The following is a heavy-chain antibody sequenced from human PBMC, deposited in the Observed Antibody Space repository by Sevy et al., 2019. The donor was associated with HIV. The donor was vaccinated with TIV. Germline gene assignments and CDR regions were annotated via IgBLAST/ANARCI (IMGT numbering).Heavy chain of an antibody. CDR2: MYFNGRS. Sequence: SETLSLTCTVSSGSITSSGEYWGWVRQPPGKGLEWIASMYFNGRSHYNPSLRSRVTLSFDTSKNHFSLRLSSVTAADTAIYYCRIQVPDEYFDQWGRGTLVTVSS. J-gene: IGHJ4*02. CDR1: SGSITSSGEY. V-gene: IGHV4-39*01. CDR3: RIQVPDEYFDQ.